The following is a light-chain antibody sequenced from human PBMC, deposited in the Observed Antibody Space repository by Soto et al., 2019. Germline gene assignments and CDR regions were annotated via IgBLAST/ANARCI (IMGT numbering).Light chain of an antibody. J-gene: IGLJ1*01. CDR2: EVS. CDR3: ISHTSSSTIDV. Sequence: QSALTQPASVSGSPGQSIIISCTGTSNDIGAYNYVSWYQQQPGKAPKLMIYEVSNRPSGVSNRFSGSKSGNTASLSIAGLQAEDEADYHCISHTSSSTIDVFGSGTKLTVL. V-gene: IGLV2-14*01. CDR1: SNDIGAYNY.